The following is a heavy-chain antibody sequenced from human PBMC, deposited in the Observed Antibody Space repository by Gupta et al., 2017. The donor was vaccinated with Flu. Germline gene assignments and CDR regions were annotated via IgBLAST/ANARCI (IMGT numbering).Heavy chain of an antibody. CDR1: GFTFSSYG. D-gene: IGHD3-22*01. CDR3: ANSSGYYFPPLDY. V-gene: IGHV3-30*18. J-gene: IGHJ4*02. CDR2: ISYDGSNK. Sequence: QVQLVESGGGVVQPGRSRRLSCAASGFTFSSYGMHWVRQAPGKGLEWVAVISYDGSNKYYADAVKGRFTISRDNSKNTLYLQMNSLRAEDTAVYYCANSSGYYFPPLDYWGQGTLVTVSS.